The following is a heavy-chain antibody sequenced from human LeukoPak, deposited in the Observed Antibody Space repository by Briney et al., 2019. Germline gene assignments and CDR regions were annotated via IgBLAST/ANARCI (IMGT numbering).Heavy chain of an antibody. V-gene: IGHV3-23*01. CDR2: ISGRGGVT. CDR3: AKGHRSANTISPYYFDF. D-gene: IGHD3-16*01. Sequence: GGSLRLSCAASGFIFSSYVMRWVRQAPGKGLEWVSGISGRGGVTYYADSVKGRFTISRDSSKSTVYLQMNSLRVEDTALYYCAKGHRSANTISPYYFDFWGQGALVTVSS. CDR1: GFIFSSYV. J-gene: IGHJ4*02.